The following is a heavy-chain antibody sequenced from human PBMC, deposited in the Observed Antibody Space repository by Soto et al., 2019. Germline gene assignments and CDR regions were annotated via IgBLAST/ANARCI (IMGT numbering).Heavy chain of an antibody. CDR2: IWYDGSNK. J-gene: IGHJ6*02. Sequence: QVQLVESGGGVVQPGRSLRLSCAASGFTFSSYGMHWVRQAPGKGLEWVAVIWYDGSNKYYADSVKGRFTISRDNSKNTLYLQMNSLRAEDTAVYYCARDDCSGGSCPHYYYYGMDVWGQGTTVTVSS. D-gene: IGHD2-15*01. CDR3: ARDDCSGGSCPHYYYYGMDV. V-gene: IGHV3-33*01. CDR1: GFTFSSYG.